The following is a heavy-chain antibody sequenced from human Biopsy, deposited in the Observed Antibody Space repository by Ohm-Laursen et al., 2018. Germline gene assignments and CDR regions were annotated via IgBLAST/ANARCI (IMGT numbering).Heavy chain of an antibody. V-gene: IGHV4-61*01. CDR3: ARDFCDTTSCYPQN. Sequence: GTLSLTWTVSGGSVTNRNYCWSWIRQSPGKKLEWIGYVFYPGNTNYNPSLRSRVTISVDTSKNQFSLKLSSVTAADTAVYYCARDFCDTTSCYPQNWGQGTLVTVSS. J-gene: IGHJ4*02. CDR2: VFYPGNT. CDR1: GGSVTNRNYC. D-gene: IGHD2-2*01.